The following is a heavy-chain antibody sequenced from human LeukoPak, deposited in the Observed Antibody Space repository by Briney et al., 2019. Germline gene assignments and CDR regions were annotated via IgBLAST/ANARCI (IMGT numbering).Heavy chain of an antibody. D-gene: IGHD1-26*01. J-gene: IGHJ4*02. CDR3: ARAAHRWELLNYFDY. CDR2: IYYSGST. Sequence: GSLRLSCAASGFTFSSYAMSWIRQPPGKGLEWIGYIYYSGSTNYNPSLKSRVTISVDTSKNQFSLKLSSVTAADTAVYYCARAAHRWELLNYFDYWGQGTLVTVSS. CDR1: GFTFSSYA. V-gene: IGHV4-59*01.